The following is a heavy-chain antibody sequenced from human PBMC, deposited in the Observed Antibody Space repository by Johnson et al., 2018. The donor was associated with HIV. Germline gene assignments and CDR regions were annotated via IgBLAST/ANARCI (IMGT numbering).Heavy chain of an antibody. V-gene: IGHV3-30-3*01. CDR2: ISYDGSNK. Sequence: QVQLVESGGGVVQPGRSLRLSCAASGFTFTSYAMHWVRQAPGKGLDWVAVISYDGSNKYHAGSVRGRFTISRDNSKNTLYLQMNSLRAEDTAVYYCARVRVKRVSSSSWYGGAFDIWGQGTMVTVSS. CDR3: ARVRVKRVSSSSWYGGAFDI. D-gene: IGHD6-19*01. CDR1: GFTFTSYA. J-gene: IGHJ3*02.